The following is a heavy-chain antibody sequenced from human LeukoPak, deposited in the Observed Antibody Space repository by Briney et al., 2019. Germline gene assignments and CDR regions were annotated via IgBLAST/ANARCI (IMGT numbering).Heavy chain of an antibody. D-gene: IGHD2-15*01. V-gene: IGHV4-39*07. CDR1: GGSISSSTYY. Sequence: SETLSLTCTVSGGSISSSTYYWAWIRQPPGQGLEYIGSIYYSGSTNYNPSLKSRVTISVDTSKNQFSLKLSSVTAADTAVCYCARSVEGYCSGGSCYSYYYYMDVWGKGTTVTVSS. CDR3: ARSVEGYCSGGSCYSYYYYMDV. CDR2: IYYSGST. J-gene: IGHJ6*03.